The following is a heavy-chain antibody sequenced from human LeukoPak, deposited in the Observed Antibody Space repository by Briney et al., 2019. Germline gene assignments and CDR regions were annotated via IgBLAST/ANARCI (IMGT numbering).Heavy chain of an antibody. CDR3: ATTTATSGSSLY. D-gene: IGHD6-19*01. CDR1: PDTFTRYG. Sequence: ASVKVSCKASPDTFTRYGITWVRQAPGQGLEWMGWIRAYNGDTNYAQKFQGRVTTTAERSTNTAYMELRGLTFDDTAVFYCATTTATSGSSLYWGQGTLVNVAS. J-gene: IGHJ4*02. CDR2: IRAYNGDT. V-gene: IGHV1-18*01.